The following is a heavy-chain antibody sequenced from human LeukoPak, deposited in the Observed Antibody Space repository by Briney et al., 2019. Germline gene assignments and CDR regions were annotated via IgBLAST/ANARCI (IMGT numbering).Heavy chain of an antibody. J-gene: IGHJ3*02. CDR1: GASITTSNW. CDR2: IYHSGST. CDR3: ARDFRYYYDSSGYGAFDI. Sequence: SETLSLTCAVSGASITTSNWWSWVRQAPGRGLEWIGEIYHSGSTNDNPSLKSRVTISVDTSKNQFSLKLSSVTAADTAVYYCARDFRYYYDSSGYGAFDIWGQGTMVTVSS. D-gene: IGHD3-22*01. V-gene: IGHV4-4*02.